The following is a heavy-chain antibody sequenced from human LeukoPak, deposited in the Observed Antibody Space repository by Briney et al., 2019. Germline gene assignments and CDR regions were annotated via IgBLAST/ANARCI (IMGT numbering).Heavy chain of an antibody. CDR2: IRGSGGIT. V-gene: IGHV3-23*01. CDR1: GFTFSSYA. CDR3: AKVGYSSSWYYFDY. Sequence: PGGSLRLSCAASGFTFSSYAMSWVRQAPGRGLEWVSGIRGSGGITYYADSVKGRFTISRDNSKNTLYLQMNSLRAEDTAAYHCAKVGYSSSWYYFDYWGQGTWSPSPQ. J-gene: IGHJ4*02. D-gene: IGHD6-13*01.